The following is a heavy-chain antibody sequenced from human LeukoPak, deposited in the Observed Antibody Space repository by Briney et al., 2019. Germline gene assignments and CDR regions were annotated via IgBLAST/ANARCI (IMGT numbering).Heavy chain of an antibody. Sequence: GGSLRLSCAASGFTFRSYGMHWVRQAPGKGLEWVALISYDGSNKYYADSVKGRFTISRDNSKNTLYLQMNSLRAEDTAVYYCAKDVSSSWYYYYGVDVWGKGTTVTVSS. CDR1: GFTFRSYG. CDR2: ISYDGSNK. CDR3: AKDVSSSWYYYYGVDV. V-gene: IGHV3-30*18. D-gene: IGHD6-13*01. J-gene: IGHJ6*04.